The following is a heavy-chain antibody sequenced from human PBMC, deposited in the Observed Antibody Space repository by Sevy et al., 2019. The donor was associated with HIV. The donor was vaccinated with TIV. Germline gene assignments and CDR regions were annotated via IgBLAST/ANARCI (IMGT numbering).Heavy chain of an antibody. D-gene: IGHD2-8*01. V-gene: IGHV3-23*01. CDR3: AREGCTKPHDY. CDR1: GFTFSKYS. J-gene: IGHJ4*02. CDR2: FSFGCGRI. Sequence: GGSLRLSCEASGFTFSKYSMSWVRQAPGKGLEWVSTFSFGCGRINYADSVKGRFTISRDDSKNALYLQMNSLRAEDTAVYYCAREGCTKPHDYWGQGTLVTVSS.